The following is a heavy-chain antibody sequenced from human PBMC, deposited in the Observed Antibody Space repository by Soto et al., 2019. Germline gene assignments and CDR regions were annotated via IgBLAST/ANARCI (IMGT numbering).Heavy chain of an antibody. Sequence: GGSLRLSCAASGFTFSNYDMQWVRQVTGKGLEWVSGIDTAGNTYYPGSEKGRFTISRENDMNSLHLQMNSLRVEDTAMYYCAREQTGAGLRAFDIWGQGTMVTVSS. CDR3: AREQTGAGLRAFDI. CDR1: GFTFSNYD. J-gene: IGHJ3*02. CDR2: IDTAGNT. D-gene: IGHD7-27*01. V-gene: IGHV3-13*04.